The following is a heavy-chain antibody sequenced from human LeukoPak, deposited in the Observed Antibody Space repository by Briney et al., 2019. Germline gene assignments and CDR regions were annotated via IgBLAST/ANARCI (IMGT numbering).Heavy chain of an antibody. CDR3: ARRGGAAPTTEA. CDR1: GYSISSGYY. J-gene: IGHJ5*02. Sequence: SETLSLTCAVSGYSISSGYYWGWIRQPPGKGLEWIGSIHHSGRTHYNPSLKSRVTISVDTSKNQFSLKLSSVTATDTAVYYCARRGGAAPTTEAWGQGTLVTVSS. D-gene: IGHD1-26*01. V-gene: IGHV4-38-2*01. CDR2: IHHSGRT.